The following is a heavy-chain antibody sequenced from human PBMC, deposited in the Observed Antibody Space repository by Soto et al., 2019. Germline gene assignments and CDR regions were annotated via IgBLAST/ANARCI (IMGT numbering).Heavy chain of an antibody. V-gene: IGHV4-31*03. Sequence: SETLSLTCTVSGGSISSGGYYWSWIRQHPGKGLEWIGYIYYSGSTYYNPSLKSRVTISVDTSKNQFSLKLSSVTAADTAVYYCARLYNWKNMDVWGKGTTVTVSS. J-gene: IGHJ6*03. CDR3: ARLYNWKNMDV. CDR2: IYYSGST. CDR1: GGSISSGGYY. D-gene: IGHD1-20*01.